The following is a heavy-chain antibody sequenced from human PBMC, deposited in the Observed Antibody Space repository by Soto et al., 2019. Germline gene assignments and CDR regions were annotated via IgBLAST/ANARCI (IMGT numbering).Heavy chain of an antibody. CDR3: ARDYRTYSSGPTYFDY. D-gene: IGHD6-19*01. CDR2: ISSSGSTI. J-gene: IGHJ4*02. V-gene: IGHV3-48*03. CDR1: GFTFSSYE. Sequence: TGGSLRLSCAASGFTFSSYEMNWVRQAPGKGLEWVSYISSSGSTIYYADSVKGRFTISRDNAKNSLYLQMNSLRAEDTAVYYCARDYRTYSSGPTYFDYWGQGTLVTVSS.